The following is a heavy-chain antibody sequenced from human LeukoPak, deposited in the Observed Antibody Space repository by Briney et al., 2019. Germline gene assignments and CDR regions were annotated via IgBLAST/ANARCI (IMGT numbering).Heavy chain of an antibody. D-gene: IGHD6-19*01. V-gene: IGHV4-34*01. CDR3: ARGTKWLEIDY. J-gene: IGHJ4*02. CDR1: GGSFSGYY. CDR2: INHSGST. Sequence: SETLSLTCAVYGGSFSGYYWSWIRQPPGKGLEWIGEINHSGSTNYNPSLKSRVTVSVDTSKNQFSLKLSSVTAADTAVYYCARGTKWLEIDYWGQGTLVTVSS.